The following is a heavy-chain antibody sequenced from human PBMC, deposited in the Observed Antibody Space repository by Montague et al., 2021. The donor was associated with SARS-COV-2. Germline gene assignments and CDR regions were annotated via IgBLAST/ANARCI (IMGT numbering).Heavy chain of an antibody. D-gene: IGHD3-10*01. Sequence: SETLSLTCTVSAGSINNYYWSWIRQSAGKGLEWIRRIYPSGDTNYNPSLKSRVTVSVDTSKSQFSLNLNSLTVADTAVYYCASSYGSGYYGFDYWGQGIPVNVSS. CDR1: AGSINNYY. V-gene: IGHV4-4*07. CDR2: IYPSGDT. J-gene: IGHJ4*02. CDR3: ASSYGSGYYGFDY.